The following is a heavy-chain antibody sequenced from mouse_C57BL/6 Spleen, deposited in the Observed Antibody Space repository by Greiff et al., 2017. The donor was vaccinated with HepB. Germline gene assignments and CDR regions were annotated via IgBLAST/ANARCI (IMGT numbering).Heavy chain of an antibody. CDR3: ARGEITTVFDY. V-gene: IGHV1-4*01. J-gene: IGHJ2*01. CDR2: INPSSGYT. CDR1: GYTFTSYT. Sequence: VKLVESGAELARPGASVKMSCKASGYTFTSYTMHWVKQRPGQGLEWIGYINPSSGYTKYNQKFKDKATLTADKSSSTAYMQLSSLTSEDSAVYYCARGEITTVFDYWGQGTTLTVSS. D-gene: IGHD1-1*01.